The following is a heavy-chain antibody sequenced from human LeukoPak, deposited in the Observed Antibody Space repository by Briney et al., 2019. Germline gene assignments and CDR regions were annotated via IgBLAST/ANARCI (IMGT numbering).Heavy chain of an antibody. J-gene: IGHJ4*02. CDR1: GFTFSSYA. D-gene: IGHD5-24*01. CDR2: ISGSGGST. V-gene: IGHV3-23*01. CDR3: AIDSEMATIRQIDY. Sequence: GGSLRLSCAASGFTFSSYAMSWVRQAPGKGLEWVSAISGSGGSTYYADSVKGRFTISRDNSKNTLYLQMNSLRAEDTAVYYCAIDSEMATIRQIDYWGQGTLVTVSS.